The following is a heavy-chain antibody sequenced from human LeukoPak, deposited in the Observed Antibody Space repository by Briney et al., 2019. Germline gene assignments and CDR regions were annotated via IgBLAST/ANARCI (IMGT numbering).Heavy chain of an antibody. D-gene: IGHD5-24*01. J-gene: IGHJ4*02. CDR2: ISSGSTI. V-gene: IGHV3-48*03. CDR1: GFTFSSYE. CDR3: AVGTIKDHFYY. Sequence: PGGSLRLSCAASGFTFSSYEMNWVRQAPGKGLEWVSYISSGSTIYYADSVKGRFTISRDNAKNSLYPQMNSLRAEDTAVYYCAVGTIKDHFYYWGQGTLVTVSS.